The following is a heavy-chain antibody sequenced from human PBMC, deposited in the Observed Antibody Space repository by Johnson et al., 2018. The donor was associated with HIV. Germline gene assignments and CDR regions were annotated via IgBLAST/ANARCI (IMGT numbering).Heavy chain of an antibody. D-gene: IGHD3-3*01. J-gene: IGHJ3*02. CDR2: INWNGGST. V-gene: IGHV3-20*04. CDR3: AKGIYDFWCGYLLDAFGM. CDR1: GFTFDDYG. Sequence: VQLVESGGGAVQPGRSLRLSCAASGFTFDDYGMSWVRQAPGKGLEWVSGINWNGGSTGYVDSVKGRFTISRDNAKNSLYLQMNSLRAEDTALYCCAKGIYDFWCGYLLDAFGMWGQGTMVTVSS.